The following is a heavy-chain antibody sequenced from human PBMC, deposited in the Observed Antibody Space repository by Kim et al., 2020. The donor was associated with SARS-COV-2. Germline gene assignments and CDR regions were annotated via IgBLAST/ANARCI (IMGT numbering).Heavy chain of an antibody. D-gene: IGHD3-9*01. CDR2: IYYSGST. CDR1: GGSISSSSYY. J-gene: IGHJ4*02. V-gene: IGHV4-39*07. Sequence: SETLSLTCTFSGGSISSSSYYWGWIRQPPGKGLEWIGSIYYSGSTYYNPSLKSRVTISVDTSKNQFSLKLSSVTAADTAVYYCARDADPFDWLTPFDYWGQGTLVTVSS. CDR3: ARDADPFDWLTPFDY.